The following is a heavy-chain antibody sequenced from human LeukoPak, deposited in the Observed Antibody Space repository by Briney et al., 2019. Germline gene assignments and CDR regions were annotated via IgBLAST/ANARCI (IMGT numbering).Heavy chain of an antibody. CDR2: INPNSGGT. D-gene: IGHD2-2*01. J-gene: IGHJ5*02. Sequence: ASVKVSCKASGYTFTGYYMHWVQQAPGQGLEWMGWINPNSGGTNYAQKFQGRVTMTRDTSISTAYMELSRLRSDDTAVYYCARVVIVVVPAAFMFDPWGQGTLVTVSS. CDR1: GYTFTGYY. CDR3: ARVVIVVVPAAFMFDP. V-gene: IGHV1-2*02.